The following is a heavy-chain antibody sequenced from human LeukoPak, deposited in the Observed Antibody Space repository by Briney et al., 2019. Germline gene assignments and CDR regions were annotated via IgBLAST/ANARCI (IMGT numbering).Heavy chain of an antibody. J-gene: IGHJ6*04. CDR3: TTLQMATKFMDV. CDR2: IKSKTDGGTT. V-gene: IGHV3-15*01. CDR1: GFTFSNAW. Sequence: GRSLRLSCAASGFTFSNAWMSWVRQAPGKGLEWVGRIKSKTDGGTTDYAAPVKGRFTISRDDSKNTVFLQMNSLKTEDTAMYYCTTLQMATKFMDVWGKGTTVTVSS. D-gene: IGHD5-24*01.